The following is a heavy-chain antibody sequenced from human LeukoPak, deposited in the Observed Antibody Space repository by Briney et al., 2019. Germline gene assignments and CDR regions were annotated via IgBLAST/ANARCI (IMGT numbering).Heavy chain of an antibody. J-gene: IGHJ4*02. Sequence: PGGSLRLSCAASGFTFSSYAMSWVRQAPGKGLEWVSAISGSGGSTYYADSAKGRFTISRDNSKNTLYLQMNSLRAEDTAVYYCEHSGYDLQAVYWGQGTLVTVSS. D-gene: IGHD5-12*01. CDR1: GFTFSSYA. CDR2: ISGSGGST. CDR3: EHSGYDLQAVY. V-gene: IGHV3-23*01.